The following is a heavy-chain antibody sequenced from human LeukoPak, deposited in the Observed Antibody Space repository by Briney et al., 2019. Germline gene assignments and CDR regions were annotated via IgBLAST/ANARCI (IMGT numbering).Heavy chain of an antibody. J-gene: IGHJ3*01. CDR1: GFTFSGYG. CDR2: ISYDGSNT. V-gene: IGHV3-30*03. D-gene: IGHD1-1*01. CDR3: ARESSITSETTGETFDF. Sequence: GRSLRLSCAASGFTFSGYGVHWVRQAPGKGLEWVSVISYDGSNTYYADSVKGRFTISRENGKNALYLQMNSLRAEDTALYYCARESSITSETTGETFDFWGQGTTVTVSS.